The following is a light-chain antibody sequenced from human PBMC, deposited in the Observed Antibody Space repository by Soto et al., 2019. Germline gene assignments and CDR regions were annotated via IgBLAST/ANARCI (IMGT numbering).Light chain of an antibody. CDR3: QQSYSNQET. Sequence: IKLTQAPSALSVSVEDRVTSTCRASQSISSYLNWYQQKPGKAPKLLIYAASSLRSGVPSRFSGSGSGKDFTLTISSLQPEDFATYYCQQSYSNQETFDQGTKVDIK. CDR2: AAS. J-gene: IGKJ1*01. CDR1: QSISSY. V-gene: IGKV1-39*01.